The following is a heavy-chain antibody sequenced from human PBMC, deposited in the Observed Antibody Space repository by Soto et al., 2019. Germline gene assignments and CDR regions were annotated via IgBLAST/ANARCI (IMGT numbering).Heavy chain of an antibody. D-gene: IGHD6-13*01. Sequence: ASVKVSCKASGYTFTSYAMHWVRQAPGQRLEWMGWINAGNGNTKYSQKFQGRVTITRDTSASTAYMELSSLRSEDTAVYYCARGAFGGSSWYNWFDPWGQGTLVTV. J-gene: IGHJ5*02. CDR3: ARGAFGGSSWYNWFDP. CDR1: GYTFTSYA. V-gene: IGHV1-3*01. CDR2: INAGNGNT.